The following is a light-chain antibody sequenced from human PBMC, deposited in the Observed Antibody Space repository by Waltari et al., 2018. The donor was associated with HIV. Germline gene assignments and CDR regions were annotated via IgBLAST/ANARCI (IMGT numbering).Light chain of an antibody. CDR1: SSDVGGYNY. Sequence: QSALTQPASVSGSPGQSITISCTGTSSDVGGYNYVSWYQQHPGKAPKLMIYEVSTRPSGGSNRFSGSKSGNTASLTISGLHAEDEAYYYCSSYTSSNTLVVFGGGTKLTVL. CDR2: EVS. CDR3: SSYTSSNTLVV. J-gene: IGLJ2*01. V-gene: IGLV2-14*01.